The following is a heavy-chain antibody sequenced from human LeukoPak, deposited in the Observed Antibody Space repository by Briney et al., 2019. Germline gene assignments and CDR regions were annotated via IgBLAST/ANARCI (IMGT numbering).Heavy chain of an antibody. J-gene: IGHJ4*02. CDR1: GYTFTDYY. CDR2: INPNSGGT. D-gene: IGHD4-17*01. CDR3: ARDLSDYGDYNPDY. V-gene: IGHV1-2*06. Sequence: GASVKVSCKASGYTFTDYYMHWVRQAPGQGLEWMGRINPNSGGTNYAQKFQGRVTMTRDTSISTAYMELSRLRSDDTAVYYCARDLSDYGDYNPDYWGQGTLVTVSS.